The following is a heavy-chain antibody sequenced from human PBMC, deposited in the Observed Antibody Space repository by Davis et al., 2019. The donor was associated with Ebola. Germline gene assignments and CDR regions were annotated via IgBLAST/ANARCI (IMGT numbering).Heavy chain of an antibody. CDR1: GFTFNRYV. Sequence: GESLKISCAVSGFTFNRYVMHWVRQAPGKGLEWVAVISYDGTNGYYADSVKGRFSISRDNSKNTLYLQMNSLRAEDTAVYYCARHLGGTIAVAGIDCRGQGTLVTVSS. V-gene: IGHV3-30*03. J-gene: IGHJ4*02. D-gene: IGHD6-19*01. CDR2: ISYDGTNG. CDR3: ARHLGGTIAVAGIDC.